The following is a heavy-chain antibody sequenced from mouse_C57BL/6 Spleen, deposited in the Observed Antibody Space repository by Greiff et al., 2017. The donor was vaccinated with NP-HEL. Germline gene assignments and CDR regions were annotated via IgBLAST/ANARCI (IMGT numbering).Heavy chain of an antibody. CDR2: IDPETGGT. CDR1: GYTFTDYE. Sequence: QVQLQQSGAELVRPGASVTLSCKASGYTFTDYEMHWVKQTPVHGLEWIGAIDPETGGTAYNQKFKGKAILTADKSSSTAYMELRSLTSEDSAVYYCTRNPYNYGSSSYAMDYWGQGTSVTVSS. J-gene: IGHJ4*01. CDR3: TRNPYNYGSSSYAMDY. V-gene: IGHV1-15*01. D-gene: IGHD1-1*01.